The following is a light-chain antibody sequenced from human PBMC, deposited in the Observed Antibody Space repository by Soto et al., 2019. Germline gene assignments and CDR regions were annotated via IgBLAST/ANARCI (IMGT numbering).Light chain of an antibody. Sequence: DIVMTQSPDSLAVSLGERATINCKSSQSVFYTSNNKDCLAWYQQKPGQPPKLLISWASTRESGVPDRCSGSGSGTDFTLTISSLQAEDVAVYYCQQYYSPLTFGGGTKVEIK. V-gene: IGKV4-1*01. CDR1: QSVFYTSNNKDC. CDR3: QQYYSPLT. CDR2: WAS. J-gene: IGKJ4*01.